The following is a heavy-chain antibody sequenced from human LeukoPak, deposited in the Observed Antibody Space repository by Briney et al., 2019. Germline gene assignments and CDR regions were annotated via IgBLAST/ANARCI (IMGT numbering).Heavy chain of an antibody. D-gene: IGHD6-13*01. J-gene: IGHJ4*02. CDR2: IYYSGST. Sequence: SETLSLTCTVSGGSISSGGYYWSWIRQHPGKGLEWIGYIYYSGSTYYNPSLKSRVTISVDTSKNQFSLKLSSVTAADTAVYYCARTAKNSSSRRLGFDYWGQGTLVTVSS. V-gene: IGHV4-31*03. CDR1: GGSISSGGYY. CDR3: ARTAKNSSSRRLGFDY.